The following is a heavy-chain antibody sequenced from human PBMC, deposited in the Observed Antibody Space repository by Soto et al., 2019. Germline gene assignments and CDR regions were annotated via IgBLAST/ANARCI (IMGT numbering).Heavy chain of an antibody. J-gene: IGHJ3*01. CDR2: INTDGSST. CDR3: ARSPGGYYIN. V-gene: IGHV3-74*01. CDR1: GFSFSRYW. D-gene: IGHD3-9*01. Sequence: EVQLVESGGGLVQPGGSLRLSCADSGFSFSRYWMHWVRQGPGKGLVWVSRINTDGSSTNYADSVKGRFTISRDNAKNTLYLQMNSLRAEDTAVYYCARSPGGYYINWGQGTMVTVSS.